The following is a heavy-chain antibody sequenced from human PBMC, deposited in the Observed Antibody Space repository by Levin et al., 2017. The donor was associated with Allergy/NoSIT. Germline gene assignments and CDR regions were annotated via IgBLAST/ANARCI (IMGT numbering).Heavy chain of an antibody. CDR3: ARGHYDILTGYYMQYYYYGMDV. Sequence: PGESLKISCAASGFTFSSYAMHWVRQAPGKGLEWVAVISYDGSNKYYADSVKGRFTISRDNSKNTLYLQMNSLRAEDTAVYYCARGHYDILTGYYMQYYYYGMDVWGQGTTVTVSS. CDR2: ISYDGSNK. CDR1: GFTFSSYA. J-gene: IGHJ6*02. V-gene: IGHV3-30-3*01. D-gene: IGHD3-9*01.